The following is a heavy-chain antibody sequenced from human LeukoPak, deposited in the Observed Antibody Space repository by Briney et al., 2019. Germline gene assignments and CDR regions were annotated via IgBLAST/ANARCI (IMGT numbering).Heavy chain of an antibody. CDR3: ARVTERVMGNFDY. V-gene: IGHV3-74*01. J-gene: IGHJ4*02. CDR1: GFTLSSYW. CDR2: INSDGSST. Sequence: LPGGSLRLSCAASGFTLSSYWMHWVRQAPGKGLVWVSRINSDGSSTSYADSVKGRFTISRDNAKNTLYLQMNSLRAEDTAVYYCARVTERVMGNFDYWGQGTLVTVSS. D-gene: IGHD2-8*01.